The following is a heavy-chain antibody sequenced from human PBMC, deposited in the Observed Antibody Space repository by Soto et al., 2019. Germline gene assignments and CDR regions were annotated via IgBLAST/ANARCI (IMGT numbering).Heavy chain of an antibody. J-gene: IGHJ6*02. CDR3: ARGEAVAGDYYYGMDV. CDR2: IIPIFSRA. V-gene: IGHV1-69*06. CDR1: GGTFSSYA. Sequence: SVKVSCKASGGTFSSYAISWVRQAPGQGLGWMGGIIPIFSRANYAQKFQGRVTITADKSTSTAYMELSSLRSEDTAVYYCARGEAVAGDYYYGMDVWGQGTTVTVSS. D-gene: IGHD6-19*01.